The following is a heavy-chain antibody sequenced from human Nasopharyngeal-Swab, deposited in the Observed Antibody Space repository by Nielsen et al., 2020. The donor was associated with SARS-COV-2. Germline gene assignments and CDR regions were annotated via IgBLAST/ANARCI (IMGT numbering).Heavy chain of an antibody. V-gene: IGHV3-23*01. D-gene: IGHD2-2*01. CDR3: AKGSPGQCSSVTCTGAMYFDH. J-gene: IGHJ4*02. CDR1: GFRTPTYR. CDR2: LSAVFST. Sequence: GESLKISFSPSGFRTPTYRVSLVLQAPVKVLECFLILSAVFSTYYAYSAKGLFTISRDNSKNSLYLQLNSLRDEDTAVYYCAKGSPGQCSSVTCTGAMYFDHWGQGTLVTVSS.